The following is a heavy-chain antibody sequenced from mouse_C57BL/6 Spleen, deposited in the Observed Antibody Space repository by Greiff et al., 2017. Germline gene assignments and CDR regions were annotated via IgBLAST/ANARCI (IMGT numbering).Heavy chain of an antibody. D-gene: IGHD2-1*01. Sequence: VQLQESGAELARPGASVKLSCKASGYTFTSYGISWVKQRTGQGLEWIGEIYPRSGNTYYNEKFKGKATLTADKSSSTAYMELRSLTSEDSAVYFCARLAGNSYAMDYWGQGTSVTVSS. CDR2: IYPRSGNT. J-gene: IGHJ4*01. CDR1: GYTFTSYG. CDR3: ARLAGNSYAMDY. V-gene: IGHV1-81*01.